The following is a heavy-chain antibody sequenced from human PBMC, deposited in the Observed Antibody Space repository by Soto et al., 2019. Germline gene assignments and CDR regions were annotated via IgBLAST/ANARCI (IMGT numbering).Heavy chain of an antibody. D-gene: IGHD3-16*01. V-gene: IGHV4-34*01. CDR1: GGYFSGYY. CDR2: INHSGST. J-gene: IGHJ4*02. Sequence: SETLSLTCAVYGGYFSGYYWSWIRQPPGKGLEWIGEINHSGSTNYNPSLKSRVTISVDTSKNQFSLKLSSVTAADTAVYYCARDALLVGGDFDYWGQGTLVTVSS. CDR3: ARDALLVGGDFDY.